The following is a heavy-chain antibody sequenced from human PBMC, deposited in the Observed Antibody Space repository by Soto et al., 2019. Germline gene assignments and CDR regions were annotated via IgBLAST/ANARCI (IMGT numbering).Heavy chain of an antibody. V-gene: IGHV3-11*01. CDR1: GLMFSDYY. J-gene: IGHJ5*01. CDR2: ISSSGNTI. CDR3: ARGVRSSLTAIGVFDP. D-gene: IGHD2-21*02. Sequence: QVQLVESGGGLVQPGGSLRLSCADSGLMFSDYYMAWIRQARGKGLEWISYISSSGNTIYYADSVKGRFNVSRDNANSTLHLQMNSLRADDTSLYYCARGVRSSLTAIGVFDPWGQGTLVTVSS.